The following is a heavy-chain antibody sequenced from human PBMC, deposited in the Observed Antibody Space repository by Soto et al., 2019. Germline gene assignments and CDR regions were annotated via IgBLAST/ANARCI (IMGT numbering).Heavy chain of an antibody. CDR3: ARTVRKNWFDP. Sequence: GSLLLPCSASGCTFSSYEMNWVRQAPGKGLEWVSYISSSGSTIYYADSVKGRFTISRDNAKNSLYLQMNSLRAEDTAVYYYARTVRKNWFDPWGQGTLVTVYS. V-gene: IGHV3-48*03. J-gene: IGHJ5*02. CDR1: GCTFSSYE. CDR2: ISSSGSTI.